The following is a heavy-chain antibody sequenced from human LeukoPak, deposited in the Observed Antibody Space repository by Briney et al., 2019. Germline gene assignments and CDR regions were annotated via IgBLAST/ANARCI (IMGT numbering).Heavy chain of an antibody. Sequence: PSETLSLTCTVSSGSISSSSDYWGRIRQPPGKGLEWIGSIYYSGSTYYNPSLKSRVTISVDTSKNQFSLKLSSVTAADTAVYYCARQHSSGWYRRTFDYWGQGTLVTVSS. CDR1: SGSISSSSDY. CDR3: ARQHSSGWYRRTFDY. D-gene: IGHD6-19*01. CDR2: IYYSGST. J-gene: IGHJ4*02. V-gene: IGHV4-39*01.